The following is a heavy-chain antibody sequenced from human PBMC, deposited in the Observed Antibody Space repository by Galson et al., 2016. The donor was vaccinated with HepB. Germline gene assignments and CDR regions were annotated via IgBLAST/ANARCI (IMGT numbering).Heavy chain of an antibody. CDR3: VRGSSHLRSDF. Sequence: SVKVSCKASGYTFSNYGFTWVRQAPGQGLEWMGWISAYNGDINYAQRLQGRLTMTTDTSTTTAYMEMRSLTSDDTAVYYCVRGSSHLRSDFWGQGTLLTVSS. V-gene: IGHV1-18*01. CDR1: GYTFSNYG. CDR2: ISAYNGDI. J-gene: IGHJ4*02. D-gene: IGHD3-10*01.